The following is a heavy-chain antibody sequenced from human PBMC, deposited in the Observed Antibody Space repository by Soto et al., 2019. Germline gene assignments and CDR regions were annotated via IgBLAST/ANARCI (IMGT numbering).Heavy chain of an antibody. CDR1: GFTFTNDL. V-gene: IGHV3-15*07. D-gene: IGHD3-22*01. J-gene: IGHJ5*01. CDR2: IKSKTDGGTT. Sequence: PWGSLRLSCAASGFTFTNDLINWVRQAPGKGLEWVGRIKSKTDGGTTDYAEPVKGRFAISRDDSNNMVYLQMNSLKIEDTAVYYCTTDSYSTIIIVRFDYWGHGTRVTVSS. CDR3: TTDSYSTIIIVRFDY.